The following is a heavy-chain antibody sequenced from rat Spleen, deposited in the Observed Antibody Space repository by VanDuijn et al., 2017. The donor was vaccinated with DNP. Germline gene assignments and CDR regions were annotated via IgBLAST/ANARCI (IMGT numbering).Heavy chain of an antibody. CDR2: IIYDGSST. Sequence: EVQLVESGGGLVQPGHSLKLSCAASGFTFTDFAMAWVRQSPKKGLEWVATIIYDGSSTYYRDSVRGRFTISRDYARSTLYLQMDSLRSEDTATYYCATSSYFGYDYGFAYWGQGTLVTVSS. CDR1: GFTFTDFA. CDR3: ATSSYFGYDYGFAY. V-gene: IGHV5S10*01. J-gene: IGHJ3*01. D-gene: IGHD1-7*01.